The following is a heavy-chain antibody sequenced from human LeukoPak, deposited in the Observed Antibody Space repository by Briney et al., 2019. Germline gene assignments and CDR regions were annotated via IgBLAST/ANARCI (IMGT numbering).Heavy chain of an antibody. CDR1: GYTVISYH. Sequence: ASVKVSCKASGYTVISYHIHWVRQVAGQGLEWMGVINPSEGSTDYAQKFQDRVSLTRDTSTSTVYMDLSRLRCEDTAVYYCARSDKMDVWGQGTTVTVSS. CDR3: ARSDKMDV. J-gene: IGHJ6*02. V-gene: IGHV1-46*01. CDR2: INPSEGST.